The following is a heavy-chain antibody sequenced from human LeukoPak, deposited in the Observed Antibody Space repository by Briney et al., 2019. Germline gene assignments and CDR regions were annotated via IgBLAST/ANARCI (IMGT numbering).Heavy chain of an antibody. D-gene: IGHD5-24*01. J-gene: IGHJ4*02. CDR2: IYYSGST. CDR3: ARGDGYNNDY. Sequence: PSQTLSLTCTVSGDSISSGGYYWSWIRQLPGKGLEWIGYIYYSGSTYYNPSLKSRVTISVDTSKNQFSLNLSSVTAADTAVYYCARGDGYNNDYWGQGTLVTVSS. CDR1: GDSISSGGYY. V-gene: IGHV4-31*03.